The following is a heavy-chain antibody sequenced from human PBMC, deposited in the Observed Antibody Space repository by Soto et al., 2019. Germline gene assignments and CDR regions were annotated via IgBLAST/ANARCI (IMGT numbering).Heavy chain of an antibody. CDR3: AHSRCGGDCLQSSSSHYYYGLDV. Sequence: QITLKESGPTLVKPTQPLTLTCTFSGFSLSTGGVGVGWIRQPPGKALEWLPLIYWDYDKRYSPSLKSRLTITKDTSKNQVVLTMTNRDTVDTGTYYCAHSRCGGDCLQSSSSHYYYGLDVWGQGTTVTVSS. D-gene: IGHD2-21*02. CDR2: IYWDYDK. CDR1: GFSLSTGGVG. V-gene: IGHV2-5*02. J-gene: IGHJ6*02.